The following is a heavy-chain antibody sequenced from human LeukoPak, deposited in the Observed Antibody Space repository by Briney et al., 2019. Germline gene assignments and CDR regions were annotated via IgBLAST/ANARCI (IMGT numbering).Heavy chain of an antibody. CDR2: IRYDGSNK. D-gene: IGHD4-23*01. Sequence: GGSLRLSCAASGFTFSSYGMHWVRQAPGKGLEWVAFIRYDGSNKYYADSVKGRFTISRDNSKNTLYLQMNSLRTEDTALYYCAKGNRYGGNMEFDYWGQGTLVTVSS. J-gene: IGHJ4*02. CDR1: GFTFSSYG. CDR3: AKGNRYGGNMEFDY. V-gene: IGHV3-30*02.